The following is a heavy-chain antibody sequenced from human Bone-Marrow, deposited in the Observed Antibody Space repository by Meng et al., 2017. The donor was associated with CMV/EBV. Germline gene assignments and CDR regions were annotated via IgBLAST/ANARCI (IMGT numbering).Heavy chain of an antibody. CDR3: ARGVHGMDV. CDR1: GYSISSGYY. CDR2: IYHSGST. V-gene: IGHV4-38-2*02. Sequence: SETLSLTCTVSGYSISSGYYWGWIRQPPGKGLEWIGSIYHSGSTYYNPSLKSRVTISVDTSKNQFSLKLSSVTAADTAVYYCARGVHGMDVWGQGTTVTVSS. J-gene: IGHJ6*02.